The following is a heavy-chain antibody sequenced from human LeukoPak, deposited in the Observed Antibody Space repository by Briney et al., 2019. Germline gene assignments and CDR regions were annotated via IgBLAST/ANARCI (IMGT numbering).Heavy chain of an antibody. D-gene: IGHD6-19*01. J-gene: IGHJ4*02. CDR1: SGSISSTSYY. CDR3: VRDDGLAGTPFDY. Sequence: SETLSLTCTASSGSISSTSYYWGWIRQPPGRGLEWIGGIIYSGNTYYNPSLKSRVTISVDTTKNQFSLKLTSVTAADTAVYYCVRDDGLAGTPFDYWGQGALVTVSS. V-gene: IGHV4-39*02. CDR2: IIYSGNT.